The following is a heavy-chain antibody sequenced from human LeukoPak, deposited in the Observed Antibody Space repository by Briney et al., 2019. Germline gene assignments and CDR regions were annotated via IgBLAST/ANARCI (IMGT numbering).Heavy chain of an antibody. V-gene: IGHV3-30*02. CDR3: ATSRSYYYGSGSYYTRLDY. CDR2: IRYDGSNK. Sequence: GGSLRLSCAASGFTFSSYGMHWVRQAPGKGLEWVAFIRYDGSNKYYADSVKGRFTISRDNSKNTLYLQMNSLRAEDTAVYYCATSRSYYYGSGSYYTRLDYWGQGTLVTVSS. CDR1: GFTFSSYG. D-gene: IGHD3-10*01. J-gene: IGHJ4*02.